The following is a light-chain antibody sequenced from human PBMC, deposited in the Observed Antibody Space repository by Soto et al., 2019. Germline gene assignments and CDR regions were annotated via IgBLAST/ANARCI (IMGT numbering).Light chain of an antibody. CDR3: LHYNNGPR. V-gene: IGKV3-15*01. J-gene: IGKJ1*01. Sequence: ETVMTQSPVTLSVSPGEGATLSCRASQTINNNLAWYQQKPGQAPRLLICGASRRATGVPARFSGSGSGTEFTLTISSLQSEDFAVYYCLHYNNGPRFGQGTKVDVK. CDR1: QTINNN. CDR2: GAS.